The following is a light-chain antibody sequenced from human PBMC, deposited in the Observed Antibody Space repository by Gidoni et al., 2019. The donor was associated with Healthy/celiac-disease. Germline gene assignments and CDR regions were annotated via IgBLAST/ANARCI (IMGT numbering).Light chain of an antibody. CDR1: ETVDSL. CDR3: QQSYSTPT. J-gene: IGKJ1*01. V-gene: IGKV1-39*01. CDR2: DAS. Sequence: DIQMTQSPTSLSASVGDRVTITWRASETVDSLVNWYQQRPGQAPELVIYDASNLQSGVPSRFSGSGSGTAFTLTVSSLHPEDFGTYYCQQSYSTPTFGRGTKVEI.